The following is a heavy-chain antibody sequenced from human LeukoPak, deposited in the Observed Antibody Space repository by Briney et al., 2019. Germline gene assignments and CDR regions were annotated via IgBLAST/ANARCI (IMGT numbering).Heavy chain of an antibody. D-gene: IGHD1-7*01. CDR1: GFTFDDYA. J-gene: IGHJ5*02. CDR3: AKGGGYNWNYAYATPQNWFDP. Sequence: PGRSLRLSCAASGFTFDDYAMHWVRQAPGKGLEWVSGISWNSGSIGYADSVKGRFTISRDNAKNSLYLQMNSLRAEDTALYYCAKGGGYNWNYAYATPQNWFDPWGQGTLVTVSS. CDR2: ISWNSGSI. V-gene: IGHV3-9*01.